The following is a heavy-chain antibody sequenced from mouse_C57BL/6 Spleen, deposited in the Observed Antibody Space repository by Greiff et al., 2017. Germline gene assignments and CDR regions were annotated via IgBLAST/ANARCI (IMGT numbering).Heavy chain of an antibody. CDR2: IYPSDSET. Sequence: VQLQQPGAELVRPGSSVKLSCKASGYTFTSYWMDWVKQRPGQGLEWIGNIYPSDSETHYNQKFKDKATLTVDKSSSTAYMQLSSLTSEDSAVYYCASYGSSPYAMDYWCQGTSVTVSS. D-gene: IGHD1-1*01. J-gene: IGHJ4*01. V-gene: IGHV1-61*01. CDR3: ASYGSSPYAMDY. CDR1: GYTFTSYW.